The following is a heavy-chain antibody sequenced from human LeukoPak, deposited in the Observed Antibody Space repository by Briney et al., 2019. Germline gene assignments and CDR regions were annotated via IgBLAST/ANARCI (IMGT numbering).Heavy chain of an antibody. J-gene: IGHJ4*02. D-gene: IGHD6-13*01. CDR3: ARDDGYIAAAGTDYFDY. CDR2: INTNTGNP. CDR1: GYTFTSYA. V-gene: IGHV7-4-1*02. Sequence: ASVKVSCKASGYTFTSYAMNWVRQVPGQGLEWMGWINTNTGNPTYAQGFTGRFVFSLDTSVSTAYLQISSLKAEDTAVYYCARDDGYIAAAGTDYFDYWGQGTLVTVSS.